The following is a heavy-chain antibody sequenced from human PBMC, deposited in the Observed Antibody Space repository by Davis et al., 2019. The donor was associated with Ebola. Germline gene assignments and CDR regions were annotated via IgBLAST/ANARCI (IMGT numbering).Heavy chain of an antibody. CDR1: GGSISSYY. CDR2: IYYSGST. CDR3: ARDRGMITFGGTLDY. V-gene: IGHV4-59*12. D-gene: IGHD3-16*01. Sequence: SETLSLTCPVSGGSISSYYWRWTRQPPGKGLEWIGYIYYSGSTNYNPSLKSRVTISVDTSKNQFSLKLSSVTAADTAVYYCARDRGMITFGGTLDYWGQGTLVTVSS. J-gene: IGHJ4*02.